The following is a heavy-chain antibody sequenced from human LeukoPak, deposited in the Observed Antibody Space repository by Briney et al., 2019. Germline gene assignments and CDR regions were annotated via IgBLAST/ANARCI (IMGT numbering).Heavy chain of an antibody. D-gene: IGHD3-3*01. V-gene: IGHV4-61*02. CDR1: GGSISSGSYY. J-gene: IGHJ4*02. Sequence: KASETLSLTCTVSGGSISSGSYYWSWIRQPAGKGLEWIGRIYTSGSTNYNPSLKSRVTISVDTSKYQFSLKLSSVTAADTAVYYCARDGFWAFDYWGQGTLVTVSS. CDR2: IYTSGST. CDR3: ARDGFWAFDY.